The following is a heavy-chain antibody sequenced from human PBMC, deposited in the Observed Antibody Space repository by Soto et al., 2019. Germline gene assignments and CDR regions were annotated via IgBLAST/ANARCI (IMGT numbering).Heavy chain of an antibody. CDR1: SGSISSSNW. CDR3: ARVAYYYGSGSSRGYYYYYMDV. CDR2: IYHSGST. D-gene: IGHD3-10*01. J-gene: IGHJ6*03. V-gene: IGHV4-4*02. Sequence: QVQLQESGPGLVKPSGTLSLTCAVSSGSISSSNWWSWVRQPPGKGLEWIGEIYHSGSTNYNPSPKSRVTISVDKSKNQFALKRSSGAAADTAVYYWARVAYYYGSGSSRGYYYYYMDVWGKGTTVTVSS.